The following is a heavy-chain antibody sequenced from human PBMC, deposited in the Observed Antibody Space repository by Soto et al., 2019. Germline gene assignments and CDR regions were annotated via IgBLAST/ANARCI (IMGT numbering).Heavy chain of an antibody. CDR3: AASGSGDYDFWSGYFQPPYWFDP. CDR2: IIPIFGTA. Sequence: GASVKVSCKASGGTFSSYAISWVRQAPGQGLEWMGGIIPIFGTANYAQKFQGRVTITADKSTSTAYMELSSLRSEDTAVYYCAASGSGDYDFWSGYFQPPYWFDPWGQGTLVTVSS. V-gene: IGHV1-69*06. D-gene: IGHD3-3*01. J-gene: IGHJ5*02. CDR1: GGTFSSYA.